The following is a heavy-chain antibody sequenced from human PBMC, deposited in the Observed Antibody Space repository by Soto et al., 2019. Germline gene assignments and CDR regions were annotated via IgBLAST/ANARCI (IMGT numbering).Heavy chain of an antibody. CDR1: GGSLSGFY. D-gene: IGHD2-15*01. CDR2: INHSGST. J-gene: IGHJ5*02. V-gene: IGHV4-34*01. Sequence: SETLSLTCAVYGGSLSGFYWSWIRQPPGKGLEWIGEINHSGSTNYNPSLKSRVTISVDTSKNQFSLKLSSVTAADTAVYYCAREEDVVVLAATRWNWFDPWGQGTLVTVSS. CDR3: AREEDVVVLAATRWNWFDP.